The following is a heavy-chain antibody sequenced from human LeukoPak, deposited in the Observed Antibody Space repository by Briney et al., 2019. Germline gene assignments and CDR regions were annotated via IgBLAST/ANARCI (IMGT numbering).Heavy chain of an antibody. Sequence: ASVKVSCKASGGTFSSYTISWVRQAPGQGLEWMGRIIPILGIANYAQKFQGRVTITADKSTSIAYMELSSLRSEDTAVYYCARASSMVTTRGRGYYYMDVWGKGTTVTVSS. J-gene: IGHJ6*03. CDR2: IIPILGIA. CDR3: ARASSMVTTRGRGYYYMDV. V-gene: IGHV1-69*02. CDR1: GGTFSSYT. D-gene: IGHD4-11*01.